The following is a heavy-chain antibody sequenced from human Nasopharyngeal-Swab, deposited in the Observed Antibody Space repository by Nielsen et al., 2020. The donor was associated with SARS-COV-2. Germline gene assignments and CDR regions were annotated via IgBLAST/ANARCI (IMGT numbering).Heavy chain of an antibody. V-gene: IGHV3-30*18. Sequence: WIRQPPGKGLEWMAVISDDGIKKYYADSVKGRFTLSRDNSKNTLYLQMNSLRTEDTAVYYCAKDHQLIRNYYYYDMDVWGQGTTVTVSS. CDR2: ISDDGIKK. CDR3: AKDHQLIRNYYYYDMDV. J-gene: IGHJ6*02. D-gene: IGHD2-8*01.